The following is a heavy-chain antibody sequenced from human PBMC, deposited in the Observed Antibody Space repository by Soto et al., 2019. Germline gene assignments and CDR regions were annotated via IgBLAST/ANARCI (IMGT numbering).Heavy chain of an antibody. V-gene: IGHV4-59*12. Sequence: KTSETLSLTCIVSDDSISSYYWSWIRQPPGKGLQWIGYVFYRGGTAYNPSLKSRVTISLDKSISTAYLQWGSLKASDTAMYYCARNDYGGNSVDYWGQGTLVTVSS. D-gene: IGHD4-17*01. CDR2: VFYRGGT. CDR1: DDSISSYY. J-gene: IGHJ4*02. CDR3: ARNDYGGNSVDY.